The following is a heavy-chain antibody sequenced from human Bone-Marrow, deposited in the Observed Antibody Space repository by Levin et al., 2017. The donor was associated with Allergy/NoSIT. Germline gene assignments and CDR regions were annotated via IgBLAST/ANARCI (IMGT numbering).Heavy chain of an antibody. CDR1: GFNFSNYA. J-gene: IGHJ5*01. V-gene: IGHV3-9*01. CDR3: VKDFGRRDGYNGFDS. D-gene: IGHD5-24*01. Sequence: GGSLRLSCTASGFNFSNYAMSWVRQAPGQGLEWVSGTSWNSDSRRYADSVKGRFTISRDNAKNSLYLQMTSLTPEDTALYYCVKDFGRRDGYNGFDSWGPGTLLTVSS. CDR2: TSWNSDSR.